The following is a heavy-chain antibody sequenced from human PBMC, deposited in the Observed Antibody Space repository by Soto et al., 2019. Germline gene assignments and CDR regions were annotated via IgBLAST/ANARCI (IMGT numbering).Heavy chain of an antibody. Sequence: SETLSLTCTVSGGSISSYYWSWIRQPPGKGLEWIGYIYYSGSTNYNPSLKSRVTISVDTSKNQFSLKLSSVTAADTAVYYCARRVKGYCSSTSCFEAYYYYMDFWGKGTTVTVSS. J-gene: IGHJ6*03. D-gene: IGHD2-2*01. CDR3: ARRVKGYCSSTSCFEAYYYYMDF. CDR1: GGSISSYY. CDR2: IYYSGST. V-gene: IGHV4-59*08.